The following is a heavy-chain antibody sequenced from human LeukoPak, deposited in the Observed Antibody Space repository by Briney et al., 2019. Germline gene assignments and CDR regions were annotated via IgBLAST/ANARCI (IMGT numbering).Heavy chain of an antibody. D-gene: IGHD6-19*01. Sequence: PGGSLRLTCAASGFTFSSYAMSWVRQAPGKGLEWVSAISGSGGSTYYADSVKGRFTISRDNSKNTLYLQMNSLRAEDTAVYYCAKFGGKSIAVAPFFDYWGQGTLVTVSS. J-gene: IGHJ4*02. CDR3: AKFGGKSIAVAPFFDY. V-gene: IGHV3-23*01. CDR2: ISGSGGST. CDR1: GFTFSSYA.